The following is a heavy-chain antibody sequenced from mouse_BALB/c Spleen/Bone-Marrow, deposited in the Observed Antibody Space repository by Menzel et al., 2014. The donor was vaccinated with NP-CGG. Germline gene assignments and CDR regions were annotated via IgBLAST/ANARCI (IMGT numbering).Heavy chain of an antibody. Sequence: EVQLVESGGGLVQPGGSRKLSCAASGFTFSSFGMHWVRQAPEKGLEWVAYISSGSSTIYYADTAKGRFTISRDNPKNSLFLQMTSLRSEDTATYYCARGGNYAWFAYWGQGTLVTVSA. CDR2: ISSGSSTI. CDR3: ARGGNYAWFAY. CDR1: GFTFSSFG. J-gene: IGHJ3*01. D-gene: IGHD2-1*01. V-gene: IGHV5-17*02.